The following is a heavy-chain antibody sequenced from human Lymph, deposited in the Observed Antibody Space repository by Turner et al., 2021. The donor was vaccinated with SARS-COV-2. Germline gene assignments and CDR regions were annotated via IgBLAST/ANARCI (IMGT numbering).Heavy chain of an antibody. CDR1: GIIVSRNY. V-gene: IGHV3-53*02. D-gene: IGHD6-13*01. CDR3: ARDLGTYGMDV. Sequence: EVQLVENGGGLIQPGGSLRLSCAASGIIVSRNYMNWVRKAPGKGLEWVSVIYSGGTIYYADSVKGRFTISRDNSKNTLYLQMNSLRVEDTAVYYCARDLGTYGMDVWGQGTTVTVSS. J-gene: IGHJ6*02. CDR2: IYSGGTI.